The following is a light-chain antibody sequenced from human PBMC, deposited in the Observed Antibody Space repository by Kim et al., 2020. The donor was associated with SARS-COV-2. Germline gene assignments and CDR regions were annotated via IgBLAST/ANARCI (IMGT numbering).Light chain of an antibody. J-gene: IGLJ1*01. CDR3: AAWDDSLDGFYV. CDR2: STN. Sequence: QSVLTQPPSASGTPGQRVTISCSGSRSNIGGNTINWYQQLPGKAPKLLIHSTNQWPSGVPGRFSGSKSGTSASLAISGLQSEDEAEYYCAAWDDSLDGFYVFGTGTKVTVL. V-gene: IGLV1-44*01. CDR1: RSNIGGNT.